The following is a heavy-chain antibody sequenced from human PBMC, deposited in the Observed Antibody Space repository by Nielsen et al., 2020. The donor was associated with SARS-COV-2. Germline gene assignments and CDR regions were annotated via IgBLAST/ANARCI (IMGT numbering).Heavy chain of an antibody. CDR2: INAGNGNT. V-gene: IGHV1-3*01. Sequence: ASVKVSCKASGYTFTSYAMHWVRQAPGQRLEWMGWINAGNGNTKYSQKFQGRVTITRDTSASTAYMELSSLRSEDTAVYYCARDVLPEWGSWFDPWGQGTLVTVSS. CDR1: GYTFTSYA. D-gene: IGHD2-8*01. J-gene: IGHJ5*02. CDR3: ARDVLPEWGSWFDP.